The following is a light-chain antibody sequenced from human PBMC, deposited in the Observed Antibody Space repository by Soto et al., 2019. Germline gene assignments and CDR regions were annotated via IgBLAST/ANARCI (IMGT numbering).Light chain of an antibody. J-gene: IGKJ4*01. V-gene: IGKV3-15*01. CDR2: GAS. CDR1: QSVSSN. CDR3: QRYNNWLT. Sequence: EIVMTQSPAPLSVSPGERATLSCRASQSVSSNLAWYQQKPGQAPRLLIYGASTRATGIPARFSGSGSGTEFTLTSSRLQSEDFAVYYCQRYNNWLTFGGGTKVEIK.